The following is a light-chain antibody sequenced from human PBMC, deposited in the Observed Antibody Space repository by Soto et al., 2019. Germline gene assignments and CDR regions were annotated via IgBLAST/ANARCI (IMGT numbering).Light chain of an antibody. Sequence: DIVMTQSPDSLAVSLGERATINCKSSQSVLYSSNNKNYLAWYQQKPGQPPKLLIYWASTRESGVPDRFSGSGSGTDFTLTISSRQAEDVAVYYCQQYYSTPWTFGPGTKVEIK. CDR2: WAS. CDR3: QQYYSTPWT. J-gene: IGKJ1*01. CDR1: QSVLYSSNNKNY. V-gene: IGKV4-1*01.